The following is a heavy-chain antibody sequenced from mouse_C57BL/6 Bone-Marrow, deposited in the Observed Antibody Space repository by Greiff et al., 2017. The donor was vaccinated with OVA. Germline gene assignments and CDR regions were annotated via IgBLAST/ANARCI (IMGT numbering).Heavy chain of an antibody. D-gene: IGHD1-1*01. Sequence: QVQLQQSGAELVKPGASVKISCKASGYAFSSYWMNWVKQRPGKGLEWIGQIYPGDGDTNYNGKFKGKATLTADKSSSTAYMQLSSLTSEDSAVYFCARLGPYGSSLYYFDYWGQGTTLTVSS. CDR3: ARLGPYGSSLYYFDY. J-gene: IGHJ2*01. CDR1: GYAFSSYW. V-gene: IGHV1-80*01. CDR2: IYPGDGDT.